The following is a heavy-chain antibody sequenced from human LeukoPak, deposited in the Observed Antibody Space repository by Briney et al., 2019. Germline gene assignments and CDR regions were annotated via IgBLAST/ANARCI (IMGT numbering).Heavy chain of an antibody. CDR3: AREMVAARLAFDY. CDR2: IYHSGST. J-gene: IGHJ4*02. D-gene: IGHD6-6*01. Sequence: SETLSLTCTVSGGSISSYYWSWIRQPPGKGLEWIGYIYHSGSTNSNPSLKSRVTISVDTSKNQFSLKLTSVTAADTAVYYCAREMVAARLAFDYWGQGTLVTVSS. V-gene: IGHV4-59*08. CDR1: GGSISSYY.